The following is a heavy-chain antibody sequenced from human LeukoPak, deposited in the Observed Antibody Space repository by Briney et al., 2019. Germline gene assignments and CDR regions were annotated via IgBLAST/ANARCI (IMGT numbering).Heavy chain of an antibody. V-gene: IGHV3-23*01. D-gene: IGHD6-19*01. CDR3: AKGRSGIVVAGLNY. CDR2: ISGSGDGT. CDR1: GFTFSSYA. J-gene: IGHJ4*02. Sequence: GGSLRLPCAASGFTFSSYAMSWVRQAPGKGLEWVSGISGSGDGTYYADSVKGRFTISRDNSMNTLYLQMNSLRAEDTAVYYCAKGRSGIVVAGLNYWGQGTLVTVSS.